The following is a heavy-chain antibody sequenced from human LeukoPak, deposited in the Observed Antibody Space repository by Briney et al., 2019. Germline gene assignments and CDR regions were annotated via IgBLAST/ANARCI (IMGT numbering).Heavy chain of an antibody. D-gene: IGHD6-19*01. CDR1: GFTFSNYW. Sequence: GGSLRLSCVASGFTFSNYWMSWVRQAPGKGLEWVANIKQDGSEKYYADSVKGRFTISRDNSKNTLYLQMNSLRAEDTAVYYCAKDMYSSGWYFYGGDYWGQGTLVTVSS. CDR3: AKDMYSSGWYFYGGDY. V-gene: IGHV3-7*01. J-gene: IGHJ4*02. CDR2: IKQDGSEK.